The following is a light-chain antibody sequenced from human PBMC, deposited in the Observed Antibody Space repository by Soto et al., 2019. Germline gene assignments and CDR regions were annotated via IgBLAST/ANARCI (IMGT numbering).Light chain of an antibody. J-gene: IGLJ2*01. CDR3: SSYTSSSARG. CDR1: SSDVGSYNR. Sequence: QSVLTQPPSVSGSPGQSVTISCTGTSSDVGSYNRVSWYQQPPGTAPKLMIYEVSNRPSGVPDRFSGSKSGNTASLTISGLQAEDEADYYCSSYTSSSARGFGGGSKLTVL. CDR2: EVS. V-gene: IGLV2-18*02.